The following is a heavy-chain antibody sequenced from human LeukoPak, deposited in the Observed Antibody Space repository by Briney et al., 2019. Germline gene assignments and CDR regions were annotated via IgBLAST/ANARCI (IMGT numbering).Heavy chain of an antibody. J-gene: IGHJ3*02. CDR3: ARGSSSGRSGHDAFDI. Sequence: PSETLSLTCTVSGDSISNYYWSWIRQPAGKGLEWIGRIYTSGSTNYNPSLKSRVTMSVDTSKNQFSLKLTSVTAADTAVYYCARGSSSGRSGHDAFDIWGQGTMVTVSS. D-gene: IGHD3-10*01. V-gene: IGHV4-4*07. CDR1: GDSISNYY. CDR2: IYTSGST.